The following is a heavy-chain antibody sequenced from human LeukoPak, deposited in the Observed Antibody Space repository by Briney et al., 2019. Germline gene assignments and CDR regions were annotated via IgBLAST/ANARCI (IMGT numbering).Heavy chain of an antibody. CDR1: GGSISSGGYS. CDR2: IYYSGST. D-gene: IGHD2-2*01. Sequence: PSQTLSLTCAVSGGSISSGGYSWSWIRQPPGKGLEWIGYIYYSGSTYYNPSLKSRVTISVDTSKNQFSLKLSSVTAADTAVYYCARGPMRSWFHSWGQGTLVTVSS. J-gene: IGHJ5*01. V-gene: IGHV4-30-4*07. CDR3: ARGPMRSWFHS.